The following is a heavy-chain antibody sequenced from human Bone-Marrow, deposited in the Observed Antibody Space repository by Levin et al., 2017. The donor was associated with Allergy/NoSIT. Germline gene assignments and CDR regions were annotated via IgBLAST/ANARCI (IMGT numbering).Heavy chain of an antibody. D-gene: IGHD6-19*01. V-gene: IGHV3-66*04. CDR1: GFTVSSNY. Sequence: QPGGSLRLSCVASGFTVSSNYMNWVRQAPGKGLEWVSVLYSDGRTYYADSVKGRFTISRDNPKNTLYLQMNSLRDEDTAVYYCAGHSGGWYGRGWFDPWGQGTLVTVSS. CDR3: AGHSGGWYGRGWFDP. CDR2: LYSDGRT. J-gene: IGHJ5*02.